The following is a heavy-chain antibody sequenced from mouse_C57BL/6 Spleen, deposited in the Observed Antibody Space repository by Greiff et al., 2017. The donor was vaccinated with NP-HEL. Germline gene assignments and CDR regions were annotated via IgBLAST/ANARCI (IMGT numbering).Heavy chain of an antibody. J-gene: IGHJ3*01. V-gene: IGHV1-4*01. CDR1: GYTFTSYT. CDR3: ASTTGAPLAY. Sequence: VQLQQSGAELARPGASVKMSCKASGYTFTSYTMHWVKQRPGQGLEWIGYINPSSGYTKYNQKFKDKATLTADKSSSTDYMQLSSLTSEDSAVYYGASTTGAPLAYWGQGTLVTVSA. CDR2: INPSSGYT. D-gene: IGHD1-1*01.